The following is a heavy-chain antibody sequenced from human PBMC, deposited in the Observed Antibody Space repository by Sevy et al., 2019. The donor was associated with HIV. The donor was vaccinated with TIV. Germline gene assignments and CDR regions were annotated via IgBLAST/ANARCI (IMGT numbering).Heavy chain of an antibody. Sequence: GESLKISCAASGFTFSSYEMNWVRQAPGKGLEWVSYISSSGSTIYYADSVKGRFTISRDNAKNSLYLQMNSLRAEDTAVYYCARDRLNYYDSSGYSTGSAFDIWGQGTMVTVSS. J-gene: IGHJ3*02. CDR1: GFTFSSYE. D-gene: IGHD3-22*01. V-gene: IGHV3-48*03. CDR2: ISSSGSTI. CDR3: ARDRLNYYDSSGYSTGSAFDI.